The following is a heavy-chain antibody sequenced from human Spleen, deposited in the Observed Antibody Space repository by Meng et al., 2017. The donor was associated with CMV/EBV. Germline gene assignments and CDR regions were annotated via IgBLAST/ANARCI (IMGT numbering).Heavy chain of an antibody. CDR2: IYTGGST. V-gene: IGHV3-66*02. J-gene: IGHJ6*02. D-gene: IGHD3-22*01. CDR1: GFTVSSNY. Sequence: GESLKISCAASGFTVSSNYMSWVRQAPGKGLEWVSVIYTGGSTYYADSVKGRFTISRDNSKNTLYLQMNSLRAEDTAVYYCARDRYYDSTGYYSYYYYGMDVWGQGTTVTVS. CDR3: ARDRYYDSTGYYSYYYYGMDV.